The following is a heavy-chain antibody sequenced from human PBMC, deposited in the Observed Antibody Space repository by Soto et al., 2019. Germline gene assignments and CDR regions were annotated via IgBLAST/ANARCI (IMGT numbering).Heavy chain of an antibody. CDR3: AKRPRALLTFDY. D-gene: IGHD1-26*01. CDR2: ISDSGGTS. V-gene: IGHV3-23*04. J-gene: IGHJ4*02. Sequence: VQLVDSGGGLVQPGGSLRLSCAASGFIFSNYVMSWVRQAPGKGLEWVSSISDSGGTSYNADSVKGRFTISRDNSKNTLYMQMNSLRAEDTAIYYCAKRPRALLTFDYWGQGTLVTVSS. CDR1: GFIFSNYV.